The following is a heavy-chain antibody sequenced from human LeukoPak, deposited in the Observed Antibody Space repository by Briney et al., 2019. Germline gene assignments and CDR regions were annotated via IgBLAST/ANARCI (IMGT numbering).Heavy chain of an antibody. CDR2: IYYSGST. V-gene: IGHV4-59*01. Sequence: SETLSLTCTVSGGSISTYYWSWIRQPPGKGLEWIGYIYYSGSTNYNPSLKSRVTITVDTSKKQFSLKLSSVTATHTAVYYCARGKAQANWFDPWGQGTLVTVSS. J-gene: IGHJ5*02. CDR1: GGSISTYY. CDR3: ARGKAQANWFDP.